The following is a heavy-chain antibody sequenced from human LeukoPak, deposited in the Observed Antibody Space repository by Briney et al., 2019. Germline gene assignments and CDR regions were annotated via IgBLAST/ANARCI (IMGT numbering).Heavy chain of an antibody. CDR1: GGTFSSYA. D-gene: IGHD3-16*01. Sequence: GASVKVSCKASGGTFSSYAISWVRQAPGQGLEWMGGIIPIFGTANYAQKFQGRVTITADESTSTAYMELSSLRSEDTAVYYCAMGGTSNYYYYYMDVWGKGTTVTVSS. CDR2: IIPIFGTA. V-gene: IGHV1-69*13. CDR3: AMGGTSNYYYYYMDV. J-gene: IGHJ6*03.